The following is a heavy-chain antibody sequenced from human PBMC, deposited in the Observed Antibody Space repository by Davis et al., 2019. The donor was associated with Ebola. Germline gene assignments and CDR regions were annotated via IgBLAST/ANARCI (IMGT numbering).Heavy chain of an antibody. CDR2: MYHSGST. CDR3: ARGLVVVAATYFDY. J-gene: IGHJ4*02. D-gene: IGHD2-15*01. CDR1: GASISSYY. Sequence: MPSETLSLTCTVTGASISSYYWSWIRQPPGKGLEWIGYMYHSGSTDSNPSLKSRVTIAVDTSKNQFSLKLSSVTAADTAVYYCARGLVVVAATYFDYWGQGTLVTVSS. V-gene: IGHV4-59*01.